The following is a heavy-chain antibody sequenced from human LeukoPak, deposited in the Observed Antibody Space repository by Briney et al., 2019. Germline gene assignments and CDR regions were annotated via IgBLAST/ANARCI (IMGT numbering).Heavy chain of an antibody. J-gene: IGHJ4*02. CDR2: ICSSTYI. Sequence: PGGSLRLSCAASGFTFSSYNMNWVRQAPGKGLEWVSFICSSTYIYYADSVRGRFTISSDNAKNSLYLQMNSLRAEDTAVYYCARVGGYCSSTSCPPPDYWGQGTLVTVSS. V-gene: IGHV3-21*01. CDR3: ARVGGYCSSTSCPPPDY. CDR1: GFTFSSYN. D-gene: IGHD2-2*01.